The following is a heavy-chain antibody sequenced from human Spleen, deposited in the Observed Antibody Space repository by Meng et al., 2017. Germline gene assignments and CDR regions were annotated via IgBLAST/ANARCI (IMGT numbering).Heavy chain of an antibody. D-gene: IGHD4-17*01. Sequence: QLQLQQWGAGLLKPSETLSLTCTVSNGSVSRGGYFWSWIRQPPGKGLEWVGYISDIGHTNYNPSLKSRLTMSVDASKNQFSLKLTSVTAADTAIYYCARDGPTVTTSPWFDPWGQGTLVTVSS. V-gene: IGHV4-61*08. CDR2: ISDIGHT. CDR3: ARDGPTVTTSPWFDP. CDR1: NGSVSRGGYF. J-gene: IGHJ5*02.